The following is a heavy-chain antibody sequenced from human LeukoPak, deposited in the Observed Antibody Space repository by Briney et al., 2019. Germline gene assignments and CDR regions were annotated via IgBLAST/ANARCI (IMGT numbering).Heavy chain of an antibody. Sequence: GGSLRLSCAASGFTFSNYWMHWVRKAPGRGLVWVSRINGDGSSTSYADSVKGRFTLSRDNAKNTLYLQMNSLRAEDTAVYYCASGFLPYYWGRGTLVTVSS. CDR2: INGDGSST. J-gene: IGHJ4*02. CDR3: ASGFLPYY. D-gene: IGHD2/OR15-2a*01. V-gene: IGHV3-74*01. CDR1: GFTFSNYW.